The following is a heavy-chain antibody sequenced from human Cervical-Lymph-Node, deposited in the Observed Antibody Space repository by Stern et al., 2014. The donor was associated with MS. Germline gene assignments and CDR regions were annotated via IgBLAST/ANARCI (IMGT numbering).Heavy chain of an antibody. Sequence: QLQLQESGPGLVKPSETLTLTCTVSGGSISGYYWSWMRQPPGKGLEWIGYIYYSGSTNYNPSLKSRVTMSLETSKNPFSLGLSSVTAADTAVYYCAREVAGTLWFDCWGQGTLVTVSS. CDR2: IYYSGST. CDR3: AREVAGTLWFDC. J-gene: IGHJ4*02. V-gene: IGHV4-59*12. CDR1: GGSISGYY. D-gene: IGHD6-19*01.